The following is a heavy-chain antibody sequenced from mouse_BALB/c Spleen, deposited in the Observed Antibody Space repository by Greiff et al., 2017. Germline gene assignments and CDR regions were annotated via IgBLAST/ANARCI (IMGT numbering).Heavy chain of an antibody. CDR2: ISSGGSYT. CDR3: AGGDYDSWFAY. Sequence: EVKLMESGGGLVKPGGSLKLSCAASGFTFSSYAMSWVRQSPEKRLEWVAEISSGGSYTYYPDTVTGRFTISRDNAKNTLYLEMSSLRSEDTAMYYCAGGDYDSWFAYWGQGTLVTVSA. J-gene: IGHJ3*01. D-gene: IGHD2-4*01. CDR1: GFTFSSYA. V-gene: IGHV5-9-4*01.